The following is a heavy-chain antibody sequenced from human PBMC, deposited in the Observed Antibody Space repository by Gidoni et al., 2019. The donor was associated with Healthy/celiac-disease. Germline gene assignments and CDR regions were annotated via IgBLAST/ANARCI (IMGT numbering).Heavy chain of an antibody. CDR1: GFTFSSYA. Sequence: EVQLLESGGGLVQPGGSLRLYCAASGFTFSSYAMSWVRQAPGKGLEWVSAISGSGGSTYYADSVKGRFTISRDNSKNTLYLQMNSLRAEDTAVYYCAKGGFVLHPRGVIIRAFDIWGQGTMVTVSS. CDR2: ISGSGGST. CDR3: AKGGFVLHPRGVIIRAFDI. J-gene: IGHJ3*02. D-gene: IGHD3-10*01. V-gene: IGHV3-23*01.